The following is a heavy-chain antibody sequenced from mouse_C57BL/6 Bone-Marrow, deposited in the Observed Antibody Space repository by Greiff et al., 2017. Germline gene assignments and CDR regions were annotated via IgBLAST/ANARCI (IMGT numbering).Heavy chain of an antibody. V-gene: IGHV1-80*01. CDR1: GFAFSSYW. J-gene: IGHJ3*01. D-gene: IGHD1-1*01. CDR3: ASHYYGSSSFAY. CDR2: IYPGDGDT. Sequence: VQLQQSGAGLVKPGASVKLSCKASGFAFSSYWMNWVKQRPGKGLEWIGQIYPGDGDTNYNGKFKGKATLTADKSSSTAYMQLSSLTSEDSAVYFCASHYYGSSSFAYWGQGTLVTVSA.